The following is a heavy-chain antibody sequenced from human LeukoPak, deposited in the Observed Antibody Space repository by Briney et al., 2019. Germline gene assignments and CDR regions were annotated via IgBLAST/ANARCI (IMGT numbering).Heavy chain of an antibody. CDR2: IRGDGSER. V-gene: IGHV3-7*01. CDR1: GLTFSSYW. Sequence: SGGSLRLSCAASGLTFSSYWMTWVRQAPGKGLEWVANIRGDGSERFYVGYLKGRFTISRDNAKNSLYLQMNSLRDDDTAVYYCVREGPPQGRPWSGWYPFDFWGQGILVTVSS. J-gene: IGHJ4*02. D-gene: IGHD3-3*01. CDR3: VREGPPQGRPWSGWYPFDF.